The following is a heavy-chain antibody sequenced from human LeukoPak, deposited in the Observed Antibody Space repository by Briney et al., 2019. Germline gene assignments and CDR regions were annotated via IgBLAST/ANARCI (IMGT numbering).Heavy chain of an antibody. Sequence: HGESLKISCKGSGYSFTSYWIGWVRQMPGKGLEWMGIIYPGDSDTRYSPSFQGQVTISADKSISTAYLQWSSLKASDTAMYYRARRPSSWDHYYYYGMDVWGQGTTVTVSS. V-gene: IGHV5-51*01. D-gene: IGHD6-6*01. CDR2: IYPGDSDT. CDR1: GYSFTSYW. J-gene: IGHJ6*02. CDR3: ARRPSSWDHYYYYGMDV.